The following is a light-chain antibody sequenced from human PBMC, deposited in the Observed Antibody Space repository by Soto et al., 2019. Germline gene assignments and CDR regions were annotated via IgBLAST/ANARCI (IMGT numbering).Light chain of an antibody. CDR3: QPYGYLGT. CDR1: QSVSSN. Sequence: EIVMTQSPATLSVSPGERATLSCRASQSVSSNLAWYQQKPGQAPSLLIYDTSTRAIDIPDRFSGTGSGTDSTLPISRLQPEDFAVDDCQPYGYLGTFCQLTKVDIK. CDR2: DTS. V-gene: IGKV3D-15*01. J-gene: IGKJ1*01.